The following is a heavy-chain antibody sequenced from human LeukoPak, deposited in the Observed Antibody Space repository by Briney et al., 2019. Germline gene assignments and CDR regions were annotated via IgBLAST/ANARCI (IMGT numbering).Heavy chain of an antibody. CDR1: GYTLTELS. CDR2: INPNTGGT. J-gene: IGHJ5*02. D-gene: IGHD2-15*01. CDR3: ARGFICSGGTCYSGFWFDP. Sequence: ASVKVSCKVSGYTLTELSMHLVRQAPGQGLEWMGWINPNTGGTKYAQKFQGRVTLTRDTSISTAYMELRRLRSDDTAVYYCARGFICSGGTCYSGFWFDPWGQGTLVTVSS. V-gene: IGHV1-2*02.